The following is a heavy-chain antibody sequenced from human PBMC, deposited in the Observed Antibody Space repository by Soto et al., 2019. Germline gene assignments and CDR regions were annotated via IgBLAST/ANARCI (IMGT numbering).Heavy chain of an antibody. V-gene: IGHV3-21*01. CDR1: DSVFTKYT. D-gene: IGHD3-22*01. J-gene: IGHJ4*02. CDR2: MSSDGSYM. Sequence: EVQLVESGGGLVKPGGSLRLSCEASDSVFTKYTMNWVRQAPGKGLEWVSSMSSDGSYMYDADSVRGRFTISRDNAKKSLFLQMNSLRVEDTAVYYCAKARSGNYQYYIDYWGQGTLVTVSS. CDR3: AKARSGNYQYYIDY.